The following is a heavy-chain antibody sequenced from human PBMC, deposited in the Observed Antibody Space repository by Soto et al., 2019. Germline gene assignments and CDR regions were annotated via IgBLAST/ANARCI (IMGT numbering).Heavy chain of an antibody. CDR3: ARVQEYYYGSGSYYLGGGAFDI. D-gene: IGHD3-10*01. J-gene: IGHJ3*02. V-gene: IGHV3-74*01. Sequence: EVQLVESGGGLVQPGGSLRLSCAASGFTFSSYWMHWVRQAPGKGLVWVSRINSDGSSTSYADSVKGRFTISRDNAKNTLYLQMNSLRADDTAVYYCARVQEYYYGSGSYYLGGGAFDIWGQGTMVTVSS. CDR1: GFTFSSYW. CDR2: INSDGSST.